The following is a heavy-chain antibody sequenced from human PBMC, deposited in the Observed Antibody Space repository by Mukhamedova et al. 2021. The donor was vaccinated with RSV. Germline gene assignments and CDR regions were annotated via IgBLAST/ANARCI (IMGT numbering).Heavy chain of an antibody. D-gene: IGHD2-21*01. V-gene: IGHV3-23*01. Sequence: AEYMGGRFTISGDKSKNTLSLQMDSLRAEDTAVYYCAREGSMVIGRPYFDFWGQGALVTVSS. J-gene: IGHJ4*02. CDR3: AREGSMVIGRPYFDF.